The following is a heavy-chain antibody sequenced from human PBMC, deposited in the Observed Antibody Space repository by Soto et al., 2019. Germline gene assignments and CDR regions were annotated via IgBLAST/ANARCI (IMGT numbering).Heavy chain of an antibody. Sequence: PGGSLRLSCAASGFTFSSYSMNWVRQAPGKGLEWVSYISSSSSTIYYADSVKGRFTISRDNAKNSLYLQMNSLRDEDTAVYYCAREGGTYYYDSSGYPWDYWGQGTLVTVSS. V-gene: IGHV3-48*02. D-gene: IGHD3-22*01. J-gene: IGHJ4*02. CDR1: GFTFSSYS. CDR2: ISSSSSTI. CDR3: AREGGTYYYDSSGYPWDY.